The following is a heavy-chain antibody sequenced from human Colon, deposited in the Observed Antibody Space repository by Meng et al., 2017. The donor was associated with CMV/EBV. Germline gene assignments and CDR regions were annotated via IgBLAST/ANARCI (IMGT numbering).Heavy chain of an antibody. V-gene: IGHV4-4*07. CDR2: IYSNGRI. CDR3: GRAGARGVPIDV. D-gene: IGHD3-10*01. Sequence: QVQRQESGPGLVKPSGTLSLTCTVSGGSISGHYWTWIRRPAGEGLQWLGRIYSNGRIDENYSLRSRVTISVDTSKNQLSLRLTSVTAADTAVYYCGRAGARGVPIDVWGRGTLVTVSS. J-gene: IGHJ1*01. CDR1: GGSISGHY.